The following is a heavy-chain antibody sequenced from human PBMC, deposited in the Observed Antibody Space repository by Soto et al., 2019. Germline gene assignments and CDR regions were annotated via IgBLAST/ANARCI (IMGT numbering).Heavy chain of an antibody. CDR1: GFTFSSYN. V-gene: IGHV3-21*01. J-gene: IGHJ4*02. Sequence: PGGSLRLSCSASGFTFSSYNMNWVRQAPGKGLEWVSSISTTSIYIRYAESVRGRFTISRDDAKSSLYLQMNSLRVEDTAVYYCARATVVTWGEIDYWGQGTLVTVSS. CDR3: ARATVVTWGEIDY. CDR2: ISTTSIYI. D-gene: IGHD4-17*01.